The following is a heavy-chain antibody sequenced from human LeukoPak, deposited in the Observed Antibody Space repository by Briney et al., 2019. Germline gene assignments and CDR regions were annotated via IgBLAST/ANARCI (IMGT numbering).Heavy chain of an antibody. CDR2: ISAYNGNT. CDR1: GYTFTSYG. CDR3: ASIGGATRGAGWFDP. Sequence: ASVKVSCKASGYTFTSYGISWVRQAPGQGLEWMGWISAYNGNTNYAQKLQGRVTMTTDTSTSTAYMELRSLRSDDTAVYYCASIGGATRGAGWFDPWGQGTLVTVSS. V-gene: IGHV1-18*01. D-gene: IGHD1-26*01. J-gene: IGHJ5*02.